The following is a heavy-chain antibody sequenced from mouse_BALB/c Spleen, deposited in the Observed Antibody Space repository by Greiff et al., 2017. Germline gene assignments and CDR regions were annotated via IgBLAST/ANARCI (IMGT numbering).Heavy chain of an antibody. CDR3: ARDRRYYPDY. V-gene: IGHV2-9*02. CDR2: IWAGGST. D-gene: IGHD1-1*02. CDR1: GFSFTSYG. J-gene: IGHJ2*01. Sequence: VKLMESGPGLVAPSQSLSISCTVSGFSFTSYGVHWVRQPPGKGLEWLGVIWAGGSTNYNSALMSSLSISNDNSKSQVFLKMNSLTTEDTAMYYCARDRRYYPDYWGQGTTLTVAS.